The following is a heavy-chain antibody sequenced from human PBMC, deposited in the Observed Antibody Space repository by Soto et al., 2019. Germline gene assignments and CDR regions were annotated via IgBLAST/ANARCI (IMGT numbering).Heavy chain of an antibody. CDR2: ISDDGSNK. Sequence: GGSLRLSCAASGFTFSSYGMHWVRQAPGKGLEWVAVISDDGSNKYYADSMKGRFTISRDNSKNTLYLQVNNLRAEDAAVYYCAKALAEGYNRHLDFDYWGQGTLVTVSS. J-gene: IGHJ4*02. CDR3: AKALAEGYNRHLDFDY. V-gene: IGHV3-30*18. D-gene: IGHD5-12*01. CDR1: GFTFSSYG.